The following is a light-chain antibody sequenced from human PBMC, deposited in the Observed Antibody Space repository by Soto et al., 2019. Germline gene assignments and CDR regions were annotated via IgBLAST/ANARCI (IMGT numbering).Light chain of an antibody. CDR1: SSDFGSYNR. CDR2: EVS. CDR3: SLYTSDSTYG. V-gene: IGLV2-18*01. Sequence: QSALTQPPSVSGSPGQSVTISCTGTSSDFGSYNRVSWYQRPPGTGPKLMIYEVSNRPSGVPDRFSGSKSGNTASLTISGLQAEDEAEYYCSLYTSDSTYGFGTGTKV. J-gene: IGLJ1*01.